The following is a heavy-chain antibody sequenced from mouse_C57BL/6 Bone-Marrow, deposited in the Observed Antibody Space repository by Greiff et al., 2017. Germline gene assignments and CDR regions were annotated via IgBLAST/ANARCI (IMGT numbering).Heavy chain of an antibody. CDR1: GYSITSGYY. CDR2: ISYDGSN. V-gene: IGHV3-6*01. CDR3: ASGYYGSSYWYFDV. D-gene: IGHD1-1*01. J-gene: IGHJ1*03. Sequence: DVKLQESGPGLVKPSQSLSLTCSVTGYSITSGYYWNWIRQFPGNKLEWMGYISYDGSNNYNPSLKNRISITRDTSKNQFFLKLNSVTTEDTATYYCASGYYGSSYWYFDVWGTGTTVTVSS.